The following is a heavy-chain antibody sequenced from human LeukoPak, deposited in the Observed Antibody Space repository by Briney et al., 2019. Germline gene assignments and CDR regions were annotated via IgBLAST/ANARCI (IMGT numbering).Heavy chain of an antibody. D-gene: IGHD3-10*01. J-gene: IGHJ4*02. V-gene: IGHV4-59*08. Sequence: PSETLSLTCTVSGGSISSYYWSWIRQPPGKGLEWIGYIYYSGSTNYNPSLKSRVTISVDTSKNQFSLKLSSVTAADTAVYYCAAVGYYFDYWGQGTLVTVSS. CDR3: AAVGYYFDY. CDR2: IYYSGST. CDR1: GGSISSYY.